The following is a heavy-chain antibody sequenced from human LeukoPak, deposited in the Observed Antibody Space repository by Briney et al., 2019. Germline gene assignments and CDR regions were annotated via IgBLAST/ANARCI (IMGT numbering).Heavy chain of an antibody. CDR3: ARESLLRFLEWYA. Sequence: GGSLRLSCAASGFTFSSYSMNWVRHAPGKGLEWVSSISSSSSYIYYTDSVNGRFTISRDNAKNSLYLQMNSLRAEDTAVYYCARESLLRFLEWYARGQGTLVTVSS. V-gene: IGHV3-21*04. J-gene: IGHJ4*02. CDR2: ISSSSSYI. CDR1: GFTFSSYS. D-gene: IGHD3-3*01.